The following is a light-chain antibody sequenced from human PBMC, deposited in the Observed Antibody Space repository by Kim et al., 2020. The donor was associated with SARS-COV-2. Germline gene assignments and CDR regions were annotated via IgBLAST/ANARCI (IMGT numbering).Light chain of an antibody. J-gene: IGKJ1*01. CDR2: KAS. CDR1: QSISSW. CDR3: QQYNGFSRT. Sequence: ASVGDRVTITCRASQSISSWLSWYQQKPGKAPNLLIYKASSLESGVPSRFSGSGSGTEFTLTISSLQPDDFATYYCQQYNGFSRTFGQGTKVDIK. V-gene: IGKV1-5*03.